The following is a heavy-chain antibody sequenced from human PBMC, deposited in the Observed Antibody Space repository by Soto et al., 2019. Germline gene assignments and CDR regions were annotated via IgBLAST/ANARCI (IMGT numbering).Heavy chain of an antibody. J-gene: IGHJ5*02. Sequence: PGGSLRLSCAASGFTFSSYWMHWVRQAPGKGLVWVSRIKGDGSVTYYADSVKGRFTISRDNANNMLYLQMNSLIAEDTAVYYCTRDPRHKVLDPCGQGTMVTVS. CDR3: TRDPRHKVLDP. V-gene: IGHV3-74*01. CDR2: IKGDGSVT. CDR1: GFTFSSYW.